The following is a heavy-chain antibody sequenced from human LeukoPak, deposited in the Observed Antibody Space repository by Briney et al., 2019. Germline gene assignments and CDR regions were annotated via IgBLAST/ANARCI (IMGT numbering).Heavy chain of an antibody. CDR3: ARDRHRRHYYDSSLHPPLDY. D-gene: IGHD3-22*01. Sequence: GGSLRLSCAASGFTFSSYSMNWVRQAPGKGLEWVSSISSSSSYIYHADSVKGRFTISRDNAKNSLYLQMNSLRAEDTAVYYCARDRHRRHYYDSSLHPPLDYWGQGTLVTVSS. CDR1: GFTFSSYS. J-gene: IGHJ4*02. V-gene: IGHV3-21*04. CDR2: ISSSSSYI.